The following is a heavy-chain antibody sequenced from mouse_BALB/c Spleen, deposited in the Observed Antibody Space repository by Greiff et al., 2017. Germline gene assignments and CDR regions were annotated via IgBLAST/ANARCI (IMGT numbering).Heavy chain of an antibody. D-gene: IGHD2-14*01. V-gene: IGHV5-6-5*01. CDR1: GFTFSSYA. CDR3: ARDDRYDGFAY. Sequence: EVKLVESGGGLVKPGGSLKLSCAASGFTFSSYAMSWVRQTPEKRLEWVASISSGGSTYYPDSVKGRFTISRDNARNILYLQMSSLRSEDTAMYYCARDDRYDGFAYWGQGTLVTVSA. J-gene: IGHJ3*01. CDR2: ISSGGST.